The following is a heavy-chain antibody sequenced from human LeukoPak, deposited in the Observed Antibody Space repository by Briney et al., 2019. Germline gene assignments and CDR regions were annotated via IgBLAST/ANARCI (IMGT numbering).Heavy chain of an antibody. D-gene: IGHD3-22*01. CDR3: VTYYYGSSAPKRNY. V-gene: IGHV4-34*01. CDR2: ISHSGST. Sequence: SETLSLTCAVHGGSFSDYFWSWIRQPPGKGLEWIGEISHSGSTTYNPSLRSRVTISGDTSKKQFSLKLSSVTAADTAVYYCVTYYYGSSAPKRNYWGQGILVTVSS. CDR1: GGSFSDYF. J-gene: IGHJ4*02.